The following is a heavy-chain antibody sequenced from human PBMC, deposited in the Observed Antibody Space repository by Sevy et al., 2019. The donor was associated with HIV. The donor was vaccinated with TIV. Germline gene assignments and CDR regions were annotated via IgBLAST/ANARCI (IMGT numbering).Heavy chain of an antibody. D-gene: IGHD3-10*01. CDR2: ISGSGSRS. CDR3: GKFFYGSWNYNDGFEI. V-gene: IGHV3-23*01. CDR1: GFIFSSYA. Sequence: GGSLRLSCAASGFIFSSYAMSWVRHAPGKGLEWVSSISGSGSRSYVADSLKGRFTIARDNSKNTVSLQINSLRAEDTAVYYCGKFFYGSWNYNDGFEIWGQGTMVTVSS. J-gene: IGHJ3*02.